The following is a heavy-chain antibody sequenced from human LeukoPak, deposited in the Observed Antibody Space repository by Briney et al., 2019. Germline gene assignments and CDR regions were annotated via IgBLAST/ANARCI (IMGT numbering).Heavy chain of an antibody. CDR2: ISGSGGNT. V-gene: IGHV3-23*01. D-gene: IGHD3-10*01. Sequence: KTGGSLRLSCAASGFTFSRYGMSWVRQAPGKGLEWVSAISGSGGNTYYADPVKGRFSISRDNSKNTLYLQMNSLRAEDTAVYFCAKDSATYGRFDYWGQGSLVTVSS. J-gene: IGHJ4*02. CDR1: GFTFSRYG. CDR3: AKDSATYGRFDY.